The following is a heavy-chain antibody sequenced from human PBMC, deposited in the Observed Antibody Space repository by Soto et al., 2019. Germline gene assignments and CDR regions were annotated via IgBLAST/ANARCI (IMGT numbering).Heavy chain of an antibody. J-gene: IGHJ3*02. CDR3: VRKALPFYDDNGYYVMAAFDI. CDR1: GFPFSNYT. V-gene: IGHV3-48*01. Sequence: GGSLRLSCTVSGFPFSNYTMHWVRQAPGKGLDWVSYISSSGGTIYYADSVKGRFTVSRDNAKNSLYLQMNSLRGGGTAVYYCVRKALPFYDDNGYYVMAAFDIWGQGTMVTVS. D-gene: IGHD3-22*01. CDR2: ISSSGGTI.